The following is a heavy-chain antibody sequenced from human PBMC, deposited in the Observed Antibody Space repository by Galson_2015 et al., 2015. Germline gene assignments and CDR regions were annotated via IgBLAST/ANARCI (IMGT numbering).Heavy chain of an antibody. D-gene: IGHD2-21*01. CDR1: GFTLSTYT. V-gene: IGHV3-21*01. CDR2: ISSSGIYI. J-gene: IGHJ3*02. Sequence: SLRLSCAASGFTLSTYTMNWVRQAPGKGLEWVSSISSSGIYIYYGDSVKGRFTISRDNAKNSLYLQMNSLRPEDTAVYYCATECFGCGGAGQDAFEIWGQGTMVTVSS. CDR3: ATECFGCGGAGQDAFEI.